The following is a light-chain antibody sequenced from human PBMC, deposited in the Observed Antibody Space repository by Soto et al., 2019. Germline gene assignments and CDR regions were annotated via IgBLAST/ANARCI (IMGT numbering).Light chain of an antibody. CDR2: DVS. CDR1: SSDVGGYNY. CDR3: SSYTCSSILEV. J-gene: IGLJ1*01. Sequence: QSALTQPASVSGSPGQSITISCTGTSSDVGGYNYVSWYQQHPGKAPKLMIYDVSNRPSGVSNRFSGSKSVNTASLTISGLQAEDEADYYCSSYTCSSILEVFGTGTKLTVL. V-gene: IGLV2-14*01.